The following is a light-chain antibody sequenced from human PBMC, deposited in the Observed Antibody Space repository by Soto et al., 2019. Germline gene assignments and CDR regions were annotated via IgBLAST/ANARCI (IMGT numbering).Light chain of an antibody. CDR2: DSS. CDR1: QSVSSY. Sequence: EIVLTQSPATLSLSPGERATLSCRASQSVSSYLAWYQQKPGQAPRLLIYDSSNRTTGIPARFSGSGSGTEFTLTISSIQPEDDAVYYYHQQSNCPPKLTFGGGTKVEIK. CDR3: HQQSNCPPKLT. J-gene: IGKJ4*01. V-gene: IGKV3-11*01.